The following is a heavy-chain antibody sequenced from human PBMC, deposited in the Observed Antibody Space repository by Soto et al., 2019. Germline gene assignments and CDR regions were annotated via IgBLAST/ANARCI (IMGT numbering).Heavy chain of an antibody. Sequence: QVQLQESGPRLVRPSETLSLTCNVSGGPISGDYYWTWIRQPPGKGLEWIGYIFYSGSTYYNPSLKSRVTMSVDTSNNQFSLRLSSVTAADTAVYYCVREGVGFESSLYPSRYFDFWGPGILVTVAS. CDR1: GGPISGDYY. CDR3: VREGVGFESSLYPSRYFDF. J-gene: IGHJ4*01. V-gene: IGHV4-30-4*01. CDR2: IFYSGST. D-gene: IGHD6-19*01.